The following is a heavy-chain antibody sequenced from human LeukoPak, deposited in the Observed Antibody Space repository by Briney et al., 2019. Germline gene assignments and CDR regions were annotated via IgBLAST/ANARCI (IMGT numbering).Heavy chain of an antibody. Sequence: ASVKVSCKASGYTFTSYDINWVRQATGQGLEWMGWMNPNSGNTGYAQKFQGRVTITRNTSISTAYMELSSLRAEDTAVYYCAKDWAVVPTAVSPQDWGQGTLVTVSS. J-gene: IGHJ4*02. D-gene: IGHD2-2*01. CDR2: MNPNSGNT. V-gene: IGHV1-8*03. CDR3: AKDWAVVPTAVSPQD. CDR1: GYTFTSYD.